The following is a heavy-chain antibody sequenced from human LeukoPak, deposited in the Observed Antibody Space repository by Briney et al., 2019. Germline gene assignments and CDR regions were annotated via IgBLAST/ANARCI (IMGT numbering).Heavy chain of an antibody. D-gene: IGHD6-13*01. CDR1: GYTFTSYD. V-gene: IGHV1-8*03. CDR3: ARGVAAAGYYFDY. Sequence: EASVKVSCKASGYTFTSYDINWVRQATGQGLEWMGWMNPNSGNTGYAQKFQGRVTITRNTSISTAYMELSSLRSEDTAVYYCARGVAAAGYYFDYWGQGTLVTVSS. CDR2: MNPNSGNT. J-gene: IGHJ4*02.